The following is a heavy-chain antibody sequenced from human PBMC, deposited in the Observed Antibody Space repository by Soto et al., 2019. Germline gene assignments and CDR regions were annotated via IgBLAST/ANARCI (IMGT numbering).Heavy chain of an antibody. CDR1: GGSVSSGSYY. J-gene: IGHJ6*02. Sequence: SETLSLTCSVSGGSVSSGSYYWSWIRQPPGKGLEWIGYIYYSGSTNYNPSLKSRVTISVDTSKNQFSLKLSSVTAADTAVYYCARDYGDYDYYYYGMDVWGQGTTVTVSS. CDR2: IYYSGST. CDR3: ARDYGDYDYYYYGMDV. V-gene: IGHV4-61*01. D-gene: IGHD4-17*01.